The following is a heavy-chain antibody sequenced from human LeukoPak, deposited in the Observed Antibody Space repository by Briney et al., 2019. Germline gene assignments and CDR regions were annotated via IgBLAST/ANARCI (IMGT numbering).Heavy chain of an antibody. CDR1: GFTVSSNY. Sequence: GGSLRLSCAASGFTVSSNYMSWVRQAPGKGLEWVSVIYSGGSIYYADSVKGRFTISRDNSKNTLYLQMNSLRAEDTAVYYCARDSSGPGNYYYGMDVWGQGTTVTVSS. CDR2: IYSGGSI. J-gene: IGHJ6*02. V-gene: IGHV3-66*01. CDR3: ARDSSGPGNYYYGMDV.